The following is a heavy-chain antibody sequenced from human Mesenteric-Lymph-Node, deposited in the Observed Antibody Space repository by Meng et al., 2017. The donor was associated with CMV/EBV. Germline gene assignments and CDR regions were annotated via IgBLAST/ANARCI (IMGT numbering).Heavy chain of an antibody. V-gene: IGHV1-2*02. D-gene: IGHD1-1*01. CDR2: INTNSGGT. CDR1: GYTFSSHY. Sequence: ASVKVSCKASGYTFSSHYMHLVRQAPGQGLEWMGWINTNSGGTNYAQNFQGRVTLTRDTSISTVYMEMTSLRSDDTAVYYCARGTGSSWFDSWGQGSLVTVSS. J-gene: IGHJ5*01. CDR3: ARGTGSSWFDS.